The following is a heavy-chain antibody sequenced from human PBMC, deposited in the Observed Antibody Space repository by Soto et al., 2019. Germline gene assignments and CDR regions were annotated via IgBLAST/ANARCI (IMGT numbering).Heavy chain of an antibody. V-gene: IGHV3-23*01. CDR1: GFTFSTYA. CDR2: ISASGGST. J-gene: IGHJ6*02. Sequence: EVQLLESGGGLVQPGGSLRLSCAASGFTFSTYAMSWVRQAPGKGLEWVLVISASGGSTFYADSVKGRFTVSRDNSRNTLYLQVISLRVEDTAVYYCAKDLRTSTNYNYGMDVWGQGTTVTVSS. CDR3: AKDLRTSTNYNYGMDV.